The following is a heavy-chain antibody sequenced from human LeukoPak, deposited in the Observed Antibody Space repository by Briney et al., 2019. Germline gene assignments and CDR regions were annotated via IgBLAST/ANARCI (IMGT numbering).Heavy chain of an antibody. CDR3: AREGNWNDGAYFDY. Sequence: PGGSLRLSCAASGFTFDDYGMSWVRQAPGKGLEWVSGINWNGGSTGYADSVKGRFTISRDNAKNSLYLQMNSLRAEDTALYYCAREGNWNDGAYFDYWGQGTLVTVSS. J-gene: IGHJ4*02. D-gene: IGHD1-20*01. CDR1: GFTFDDYG. CDR2: INWNGGST. V-gene: IGHV3-20*04.